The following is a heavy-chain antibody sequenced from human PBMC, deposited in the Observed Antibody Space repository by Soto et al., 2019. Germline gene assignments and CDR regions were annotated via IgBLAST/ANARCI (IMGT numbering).Heavy chain of an antibody. CDR3: ARRCSSTSCYLLGAFDI. CDR2: MNPNSGNT. J-gene: IGHJ3*02. D-gene: IGHD2-2*01. CDR1: GYTFTSYD. V-gene: IGHV1-8*01. Sequence: ASVKVSCKASGYTFTSYDINWVRQATGQGLEWMGWMNPNSGNTGYAQKFQGRVTMTRNTSISTAYMELGSLRSEDTAVYYCARRCSSTSCYLLGAFDIWGQGTMVTVSS.